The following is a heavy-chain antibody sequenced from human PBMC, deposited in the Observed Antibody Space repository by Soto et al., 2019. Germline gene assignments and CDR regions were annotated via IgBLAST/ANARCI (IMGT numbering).Heavy chain of an antibody. Sequence: QITLKESGPTLVQPTQTLTLTCTFSGFSLSTSGVGVGWIRQPPGKALEWLALIYWDDDKRYSPSLKSRLTPXQXPXXTPVVLTMTNLDPVDTATYYCAHSYSSGWYGSVDVWGQGTTVTVSS. CDR1: GFSLSTSGVG. J-gene: IGHJ6*02. CDR3: AHSYSSGWYGSVDV. D-gene: IGHD6-19*01. V-gene: IGHV2-5*02. CDR2: IYWDDDK.